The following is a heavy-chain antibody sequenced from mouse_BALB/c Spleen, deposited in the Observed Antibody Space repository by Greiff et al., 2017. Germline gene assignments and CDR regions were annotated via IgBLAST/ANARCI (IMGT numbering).Heavy chain of an antibody. D-gene: IGHD2-1*01. CDR2: IYPGDGDT. CDR3: ARYGKDAMDY. V-gene: IGHV1-87*01. CDR1: GYTFTSYW. Sequence: QVQLQQSGAELARPGASVKLSCKASGYTFTSYWMQWVKQRPGQGLEWIGAIYPGDGDTRYTQKFKGKATLTADKSSSTAYMQLSSLASEDSAVYYCARYGKDAMDYWGQGTSVTVSS. J-gene: IGHJ4*01.